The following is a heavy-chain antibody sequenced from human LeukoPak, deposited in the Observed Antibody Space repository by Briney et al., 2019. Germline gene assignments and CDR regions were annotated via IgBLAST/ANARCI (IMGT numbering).Heavy chain of an antibody. CDR1: GFTFTSYG. J-gene: IGHJ4*02. Sequence: GGSLRLSRAASGFTFTSYGMHWVRQAPGKGLEWVAVIWYDGSNKYYADSVKGRFTISRDSSKDTLYLQMNSLRAEDTAVYYCARDYAFYFDYWGRGTLLTVSS. V-gene: IGHV3-33*01. CDR3: ARDYAFYFDY. CDR2: IWYDGSNK. D-gene: IGHD2-2*01.